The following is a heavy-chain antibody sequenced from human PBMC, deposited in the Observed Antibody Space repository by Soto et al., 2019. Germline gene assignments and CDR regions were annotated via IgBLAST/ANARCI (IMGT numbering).Heavy chain of an antibody. D-gene: IGHD3-9*01. CDR1: GSSISGFS. J-gene: IGHJ4*02. CDR3: GRYFLRGRFFDS. CDR2: IYATGST. V-gene: IGHV4-59*05. Sequence: AETLSLTCTVSGSSISGFSWSWTRKAAGKGLEWIGRIYATGSTDYNPSLKSGFAMSVDTSKNQFPLPLTSVTAADTAVYYCGRYFLRGRFFDSWGQGTLVTVSS.